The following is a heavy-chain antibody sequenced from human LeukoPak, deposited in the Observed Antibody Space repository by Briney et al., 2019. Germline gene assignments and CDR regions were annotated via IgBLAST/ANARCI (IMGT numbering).Heavy chain of an antibody. CDR1: GYTFTSNY. V-gene: IGHV1-46*01. D-gene: IGHD3-22*01. CDR3: ARSITMIDDAFDI. Sequence: ASVKVSCKAFGYTFTSNYMHWVRQAPGQGPEWMGVISPSGGSTAYAQKFQGRVTLTRDMSTSTDYLELSSLRSEDTAVYYCARSITMIDDAFDIWGQGTMVTVSS. CDR2: ISPSGGST. J-gene: IGHJ3*02.